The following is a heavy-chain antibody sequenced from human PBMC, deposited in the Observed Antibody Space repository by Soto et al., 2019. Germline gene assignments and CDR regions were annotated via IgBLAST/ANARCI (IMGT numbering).Heavy chain of an antibody. CDR3: ARALYTGSYHAFDY. V-gene: IGHV3-23*01. CDR2: FSGGGST. D-gene: IGHD1-26*01. Sequence: GGSLRLSCAASGFTFRNYAITWVRQAPGKGLEWVTGFSGGGSTYYADSVKGRFTISRDNSKNTLYLQMNSLRAKDTAVYYCARALYTGSYHAFDYWGQGTLVTVSS. CDR1: GFTFRNYA. J-gene: IGHJ4*02.